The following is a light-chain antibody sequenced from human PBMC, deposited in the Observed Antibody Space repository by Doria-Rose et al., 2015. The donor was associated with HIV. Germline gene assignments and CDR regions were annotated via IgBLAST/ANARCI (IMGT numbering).Light chain of an antibody. CDR3: VLYMGSGIWM. CDR2: HTY. CDR1: SGPVTGAYY. J-gene: IGLJ3*02. Sequence: QSVVTQEPSSSVSLGGTVTLTCGLTSGPVTGAYYPSWHQQTPGQAPRTLIYHTYSRSSGVSDRFSGSILGNKAGLTISGAQADDESDYYCVLYMGSGIWMFGGGTKLTVL. V-gene: IGLV8-61*01.